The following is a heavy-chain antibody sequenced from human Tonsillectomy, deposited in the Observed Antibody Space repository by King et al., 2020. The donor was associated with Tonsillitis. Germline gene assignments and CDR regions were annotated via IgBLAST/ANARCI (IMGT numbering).Heavy chain of an antibody. CDR3: AKDRASYSSSRTYYYYGMEV. Sequence: VQLVESGGGVVQPGGSLRLSCAASGFTFSSYGMHWVRQAPGKGLEWVAFIRYDGSNKYYADSVKGRFTISRENSKNTLYLQMNSLRAEDTAVYYCAKDRASYSSSRTYYYYGMEVWGQGSTVTVSS. V-gene: IGHV3-30*02. D-gene: IGHD6-6*01. J-gene: IGHJ6*02. CDR1: GFTFSSYG. CDR2: IRYDGSNK.